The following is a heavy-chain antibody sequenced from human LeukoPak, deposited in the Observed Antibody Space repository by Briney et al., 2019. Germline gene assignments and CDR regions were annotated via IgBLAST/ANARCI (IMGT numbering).Heavy chain of an antibody. J-gene: IGHJ6*02. V-gene: IGHV3-30*18. D-gene: IGHD2-21*01. CDR1: GVTFSSYG. CDR2: ISYDGSNK. CDR3: AKTILAYYYYGMDV. Sequence: GGSLRLSCAASGVTFSSYGMHWVRQAPGKGLEWVAVISYDGSNKYYADSVKGRLTISRDNSKNTLYLQMNSLRGEDTAVYYCAKTILAYYYYGMDVWGQGTTVTVSS.